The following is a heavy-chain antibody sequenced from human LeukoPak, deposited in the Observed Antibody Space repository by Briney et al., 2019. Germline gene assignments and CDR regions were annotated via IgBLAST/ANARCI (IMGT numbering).Heavy chain of an antibody. CDR1: GFSFSDFY. J-gene: IGHJ4*02. CDR2: IGTRSNPI. V-gene: IGHV3-11*01. Sequence: GGSLRLSCAASGFSFSDFYMSWIRQAPGMGLEWISYIGTRSNPIYYADSVKGRFTISRDDAKNSLYLQMNSLRDEDTAVYFCARVARGSGRDFDYWGQGILVTVSS. CDR3: ARVARGSGRDFDY. D-gene: IGHD1-26*01.